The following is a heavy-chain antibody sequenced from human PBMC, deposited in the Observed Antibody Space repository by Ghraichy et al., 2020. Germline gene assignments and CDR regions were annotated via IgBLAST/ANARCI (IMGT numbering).Heavy chain of an antibody. CDR2: ISYDGSNK. Sequence: GGSLRLSCAASGFTFSSYGMHWVRQAPGKGLEWVAVISYDGSNKYYADSVKGRFTISRDNSKNTLYLQMNSLRAEDTAVYYCAKVGGVLWFGEPDAFDIWGQGTMVTVSS. J-gene: IGHJ3*02. V-gene: IGHV3-30*18. CDR3: AKVGGVLWFGEPDAFDI. CDR1: GFTFSSYG. D-gene: IGHD3-10*01.